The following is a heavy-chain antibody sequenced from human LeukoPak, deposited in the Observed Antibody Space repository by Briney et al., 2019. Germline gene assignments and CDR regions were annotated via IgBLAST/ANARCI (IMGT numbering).Heavy chain of an antibody. CDR3: ARSGATYYYDSSGYYYDY. CDR2: IHYTGST. Sequence: PSETLSLTCTVSGGSISSYYWSWIRQPPGKGLEWIGYIHYTGSTNYNPSLKSRVTISVDTSKNQFSLKLSSVTAADTAVYYCARSGATYYYDSSGYYYDYWGQGTLVTVSS. CDR1: GGSISSYY. V-gene: IGHV4-59*08. J-gene: IGHJ4*02. D-gene: IGHD3-22*01.